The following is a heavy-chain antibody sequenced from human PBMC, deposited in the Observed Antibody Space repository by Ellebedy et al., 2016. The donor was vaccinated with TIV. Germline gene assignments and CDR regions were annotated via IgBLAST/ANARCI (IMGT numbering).Heavy chain of an antibody. V-gene: IGHV3-48*04. Sequence: GESLKISCAASGFSFSSYSMNWVRQAPGKGLDWVSYMSGSTITTYYADSVKGRFTISRDNAKNSLYLQMSSLTADDTAVYYCARDMAWGNERVNDALDIWGQGTMVTVSA. J-gene: IGHJ3*02. D-gene: IGHD7-27*01. CDR3: ARDMAWGNERVNDALDI. CDR2: MSGSTITT. CDR1: GFSFSSYS.